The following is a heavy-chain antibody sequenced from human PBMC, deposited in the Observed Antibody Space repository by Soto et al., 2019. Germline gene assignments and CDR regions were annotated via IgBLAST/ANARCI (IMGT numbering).Heavy chain of an antibody. D-gene: IGHD3-10*01. V-gene: IGHV4-39*01. Sequence: SETLSLTCTVSGGSISSSSYYWGWIRQPPGKGLEWIGSIYYSGSTYYNPSLKSRVTISVDTSKNQFSLKLSSVTAADTAVYYCARPIRGRRQPGDYYGLDVWGQGTTVTVSS. CDR2: IYYSGST. J-gene: IGHJ6*02. CDR3: ARPIRGRRQPGDYYGLDV. CDR1: GGSISSSSYY.